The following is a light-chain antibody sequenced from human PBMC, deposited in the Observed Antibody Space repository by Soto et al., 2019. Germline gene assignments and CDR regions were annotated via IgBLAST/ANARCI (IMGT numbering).Light chain of an antibody. V-gene: IGLV2-14*01. CDR1: SSDVGGYNY. CDR3: SSYTSSSTYV. J-gene: IGLJ1*01. Sequence: QSALTQPASVSGSPGQSITISCTGTSSDVGGYNYVSWYQQHPGKAPKLMIYEVSNRPSGVSNRFSGSKSGNTASLTISGLQAEDEADYYCSSYTSSSTYVFGTGTKPTAL. CDR2: EVS.